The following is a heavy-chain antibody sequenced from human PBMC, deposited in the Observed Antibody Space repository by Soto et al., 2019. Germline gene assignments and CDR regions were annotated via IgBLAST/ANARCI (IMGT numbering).Heavy chain of an antibody. CDR1: GDSVSSNSAT. CDR2: TYYRSKWYN. D-gene: IGHD2-2*01. V-gene: IGHV6-1*01. CDR3: TRENGAAAQAHYYYGMDV. Sequence: QVQLQQSGPGLVKPSETLSLTCAISGDSVSSNSATWNWIRQSPSRGLEWLGRTYYRSKWYNDYAVSVKRRLSINPDTSKNQLSLQLNSVTPDDTAVYYCTRENGAAAQAHYYYGMDVWGQGTAVTVSS. J-gene: IGHJ6*02.